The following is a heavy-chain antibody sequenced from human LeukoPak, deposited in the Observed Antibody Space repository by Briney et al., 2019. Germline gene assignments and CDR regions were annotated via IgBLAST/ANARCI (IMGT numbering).Heavy chain of an antibody. J-gene: IGHJ4*02. D-gene: IGHD2-15*01. Sequence: GGALRLSCAASGFTFSGYDRHSVRQATEKGVEWVSPICTAGAKYYPGSVKGRFTISRENANNSLYLQMNRPRAGDTAVYYCARGPYCSGGSCYSAYYFDYWGQGPLVSVSS. CDR1: GFTFSGYD. CDR3: ARGPYCSGGSCYSAYYFDY. V-gene: IGHV3-13*04. CDR2: ICTAGAK.